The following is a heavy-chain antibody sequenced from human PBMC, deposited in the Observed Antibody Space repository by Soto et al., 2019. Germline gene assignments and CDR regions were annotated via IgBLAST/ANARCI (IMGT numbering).Heavy chain of an antibody. V-gene: IGHV3-74*01. CDR1: GFTFSTYW. CDR2: ISENGGIT. Sequence: EVQLLESGGGLVQPGGSLRLSCAASGFTFSTYWMQWVRQVPGEGLVWVSSISENGGITTYADSVKGRFTISRDNAKNTLYLQMNGLRVEDTATYHCAREYYSSGTHWGQRTLVTVST. J-gene: IGHJ1*01. CDR3: AREYYSSGTH. D-gene: IGHD2-21*01.